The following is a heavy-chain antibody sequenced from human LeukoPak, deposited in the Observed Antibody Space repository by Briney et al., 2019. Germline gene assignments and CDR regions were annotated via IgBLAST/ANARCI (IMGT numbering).Heavy chain of an antibody. CDR1: GFTFSRYA. CDR2: ISYDGSNK. D-gene: IGHD3-10*01. Sequence: GRSLRLSCAASGFTFSRYAMHWVRQAPGKGLEWVAVISYDGSNKYYADSVKGRFTISRDNSKNTLYLQMNSLRAEDTAVYYCARDTLYGNYFDYWGQGTLVTVSS. CDR3: ARDTLYGNYFDY. J-gene: IGHJ4*02. V-gene: IGHV3-30-3*01.